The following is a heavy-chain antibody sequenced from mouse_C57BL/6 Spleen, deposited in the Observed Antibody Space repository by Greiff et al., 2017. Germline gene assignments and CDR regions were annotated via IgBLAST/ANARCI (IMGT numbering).Heavy chain of an antibody. Sequence: EVMLVESGGGLVKPGGSLKLSCAASGFTFSSYAMSWVRQTPEKRLEWVATISDGGSYTYYPDNVKGRFTISRDNAKNNLYLQMSHLKSEDTAMYYCARDITTVVAGGAMDYWGQGTSVTVSS. CDR1: GFTFSSYA. D-gene: IGHD1-1*01. J-gene: IGHJ4*01. V-gene: IGHV5-4*03. CDR2: ISDGGSYT. CDR3: ARDITTVVAGGAMDY.